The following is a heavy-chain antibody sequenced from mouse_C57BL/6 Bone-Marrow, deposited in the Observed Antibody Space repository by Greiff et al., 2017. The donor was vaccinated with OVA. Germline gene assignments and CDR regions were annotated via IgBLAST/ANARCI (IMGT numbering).Heavy chain of an antibody. D-gene: IGHD1-1*01. Sequence: QVQLKQPGAELVKPGASVKLSCKASGYTFTSYWMHWVKPRPGRGLEWIGRIDPNSGGTKYNEKFKSKATLTVDKPSSTAYMQLSSLTSEDSAVYYCARRRGSSPYYFDYWGQGTTLTVSS. J-gene: IGHJ2*01. V-gene: IGHV1-72*01. CDR2: IDPNSGGT. CDR3: ARRRGSSPYYFDY. CDR1: GYTFTSYW.